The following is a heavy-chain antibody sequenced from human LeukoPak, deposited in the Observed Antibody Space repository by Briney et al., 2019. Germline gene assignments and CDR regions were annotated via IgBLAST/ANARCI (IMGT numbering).Heavy chain of an antibody. CDR3: AASLWFGIYPDY. CDR1: SGSFSGYY. Sequence: SETLSLTCAVYSGSFSGYYWTWFRQPPGKGLEWIGEFNHNWGAKYNPSLKSRVTISVDTSKNHLSLSLNSVTTADTAVYYCAASLWFGIYPDYWGQGSLVTVSS. CDR2: FNHNWGA. D-gene: IGHD3-10*01. J-gene: IGHJ4*02. V-gene: IGHV4-34*01.